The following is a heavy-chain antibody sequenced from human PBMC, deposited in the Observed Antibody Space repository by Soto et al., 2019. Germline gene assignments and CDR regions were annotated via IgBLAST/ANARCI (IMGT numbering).Heavy chain of an antibody. CDR2: IIPIFGTA. J-gene: IGHJ4*02. D-gene: IGHD3-22*01. CDR3: ARGDDYYDSSGYYLFDY. Sequence: SVKVSCKASGGTFSIYAISWVRQAPGQGLEWMGGIIPIFGTANYAQKFQGRVTITADESTSTAYMELSSLRSEDTAVYYCARGDDYYDSSGYYLFDYWGQGTLVTVSS. V-gene: IGHV1-69*13. CDR1: GGTFSIYA.